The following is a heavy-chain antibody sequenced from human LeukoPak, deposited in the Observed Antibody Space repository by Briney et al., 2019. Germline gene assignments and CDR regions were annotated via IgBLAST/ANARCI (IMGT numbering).Heavy chain of an antibody. J-gene: IGHJ4*02. Sequence: PGGSLRLSCAASGFTFSSYSMNWVRQAPGKGLEWVSSISSSSSYIYYADSVKGRFTISRDNAKNSLYLQMNSLRAEDTAVYYCARSGYSSGWYSIGLDYWGQGTLVTVSS. D-gene: IGHD6-19*01. CDR1: GFTFSSYS. V-gene: IGHV3-21*01. CDR2: ISSSSSYI. CDR3: ARSGYSSGWYSIGLDY.